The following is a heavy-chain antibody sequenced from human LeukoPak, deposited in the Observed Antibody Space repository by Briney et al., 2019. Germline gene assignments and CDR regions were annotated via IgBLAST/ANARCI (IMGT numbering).Heavy chain of an antibody. CDR1: GCTFTSYY. CDR2: INTNTGNP. D-gene: IGHD5-24*01. Sequence: ASVEVSCKASGCTFTSYYMHWVRQAPGQGLEWMGWINTNTGNPTYAQGFTGRFVFSLDTSVSTAYLQISSLKAEDTAVYYCARDLEMATIGVWGQGTLVTVSS. J-gene: IGHJ4*02. CDR3: ARDLEMATIGV. V-gene: IGHV7-4-1*02.